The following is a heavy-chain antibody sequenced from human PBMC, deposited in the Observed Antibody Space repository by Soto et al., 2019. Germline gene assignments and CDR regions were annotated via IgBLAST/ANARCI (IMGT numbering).Heavy chain of an antibody. CDR1: GDSIISGGYY. D-gene: IGHD3-16*01. CDR2: IYYSGST. J-gene: IGHJ4*02. CDR3: SRGRGFWGGTDS. Sequence: QLQLQESGPGLVKTSQTLSLTCSVSGDSIISGGYYWTWLRQYPGKGLEYIGYIYYSGSTYYNPSLESRVTISLDASKTQFSLRLSSVTAADTAVYYCSRGRGFWGGTDSWGQGTLVTVSS. V-gene: IGHV4-31*03.